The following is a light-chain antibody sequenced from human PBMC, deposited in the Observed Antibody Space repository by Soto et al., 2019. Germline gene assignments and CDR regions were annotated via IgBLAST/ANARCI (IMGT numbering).Light chain of an antibody. CDR1: QRVSSSY. J-gene: IGKJ2*01. CDR2: GAS. Sequence: EIALTHSPGTLSLSPGQRATLSCRASQRVSSSYLAWNQQKPGQAPRLIVYGASDRVTGLPDTFSDSGSGTDFALTISSLEPEDFAVYYCQQYGSSPYIFDQGTKLELK. V-gene: IGKV3-20*01. CDR3: QQYGSSPYI.